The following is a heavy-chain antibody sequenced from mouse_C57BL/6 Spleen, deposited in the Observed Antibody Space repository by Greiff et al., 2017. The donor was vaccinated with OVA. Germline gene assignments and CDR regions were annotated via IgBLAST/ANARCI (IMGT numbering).Heavy chain of an antibody. CDR3: ASQIYDGYPFDY. Sequence: EVQLQQSGPELVKPGASVKISCKASGYTFTDYYMNWVKQSHGKSLEWIGDINPKNGGTSYNQKFKGKATLTVDKSSSTAYMELRSLTSEDSAVYYCASQIYDGYPFDYWGQGTTLTVSS. CDR1: GYTFTDYY. CDR2: INPKNGGT. J-gene: IGHJ2*01. V-gene: IGHV1-26*01. D-gene: IGHD2-3*01.